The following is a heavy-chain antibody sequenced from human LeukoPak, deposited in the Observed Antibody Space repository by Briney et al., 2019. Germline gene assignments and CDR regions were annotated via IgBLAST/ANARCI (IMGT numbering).Heavy chain of an antibody. CDR2: IHNSGRT. D-gene: IGHD1-14*01. Sequence: SETLSLTCSVSGGSVSSYYWSWLRQSPGKGLDWIGYIHNSGRTNYNPSLKSRVTGFVDTSKNQVSLRLSSVTAADTAVYYCARHGTISSESYFDYWGQGALVTVSS. CDR3: ARHGTISSESYFDY. CDR1: GGSVSSYY. V-gene: IGHV4-59*08. J-gene: IGHJ4*02.